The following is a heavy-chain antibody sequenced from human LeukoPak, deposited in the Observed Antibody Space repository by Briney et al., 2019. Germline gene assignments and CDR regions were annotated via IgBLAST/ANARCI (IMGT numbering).Heavy chain of an antibody. CDR1: GFTFSSYA. Sequence: GGSLRLSCAASGFTFSSYAMSWVRQAPGKGLEWVSAISGSGGSTYYADSVKGRFTISRDNSKNTLYLQMNSLRAEDTAVYYCAAGGGLRYFENWGQGTQVTVSS. V-gene: IGHV3-23*01. CDR2: ISGSGGST. D-gene: IGHD3-9*01. J-gene: IGHJ4*02. CDR3: AAGGGLRYFEN.